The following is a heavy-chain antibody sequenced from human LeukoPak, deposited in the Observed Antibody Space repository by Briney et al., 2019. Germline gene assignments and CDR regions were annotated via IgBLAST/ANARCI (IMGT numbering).Heavy chain of an antibody. V-gene: IGHV1-2*02. CDR2: INPNSGGT. CDR1: GYTFSGDY. CDR3: ASGVQQWLGSSSY. J-gene: IGHJ4*02. D-gene: IGHD6-19*01. Sequence: ASVKVSCKASGYTFSGDYIHWVRQAPGQGLEWMGWINPNSGGTNYAQKFQGRVTMTRDTSISTAYMELSRLRSDDTAVYYCASGVQQWLGSSSYWGQGTLVTVSS.